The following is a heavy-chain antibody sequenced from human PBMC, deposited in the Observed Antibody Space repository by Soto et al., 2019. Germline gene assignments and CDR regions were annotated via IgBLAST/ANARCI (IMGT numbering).Heavy chain of an antibody. Sequence: QLQLQESGSGLVRPSQTLSLTCAVSGGSISTSDYSWSWIRQAPGRALEWIGSIYRSGRTYYIPSVKSRATMSLDKSKHQFSLKITSAAAADTARYYCAREMTIFGVAPGGGVDVWGQGTTVTVSS. V-gene: IGHV4-30-2*01. CDR3: AREMTIFGVAPGGGVDV. CDR1: GGSISTSDYS. J-gene: IGHJ6*02. D-gene: IGHD3-3*01. CDR2: IYRSGRT.